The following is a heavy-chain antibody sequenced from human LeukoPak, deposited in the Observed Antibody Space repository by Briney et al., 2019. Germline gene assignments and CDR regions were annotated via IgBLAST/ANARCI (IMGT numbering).Heavy chain of an antibody. D-gene: IGHD5-18*01. J-gene: IGHJ4*02. V-gene: IGHV3-23*01. CDR2: ISGSGGST. Sequence: GGSLRLSCAASGFTFSSYAMSWVRQAPGKGLEWVSAISGSGGSTYYADSVKCRLTSSTDSSNNTLYVQMNSLRAEDTAVYYCAKEGLQLYAFFDYWGQGTLVTVSS. CDR1: GFTFSSYA. CDR3: AKEGLQLYAFFDY.